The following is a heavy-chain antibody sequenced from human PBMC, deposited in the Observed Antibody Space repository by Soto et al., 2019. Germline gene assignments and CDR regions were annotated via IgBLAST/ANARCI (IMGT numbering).Heavy chain of an antibody. CDR3: ARELATVVTGLFDP. CDR1: GGTFSSYA. J-gene: IGHJ5*02. V-gene: IGHV1-69*12. CDR2: IIPIFGTA. D-gene: IGHD4-17*01. Sequence: QVQLVQPGAEVKKPGSSVKVSCKASGGTFSSYAISWVRQAHGQGLEWMGEIIPIFGTANYAQKFQGRVTITADESTSTAYMELSSLISEDTAVYYCARELATVVTGLFDPWGQGTLVTVST.